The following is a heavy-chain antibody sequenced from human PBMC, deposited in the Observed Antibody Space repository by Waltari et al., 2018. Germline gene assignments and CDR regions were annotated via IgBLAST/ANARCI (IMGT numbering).Heavy chain of an antibody. V-gene: IGHV1-2*06. Sequence: QVQLVQSGAEVKKPGASMKVSCKASGYTFTDHYLHWVRQAPGQGLEWMGRINPHSVEGNHVQKVQGRVTMTRDTSISTAYMELGPLRSDDTAVYYCARYYYGSGRSGFDYWGQGTLVTVSS. CDR3: ARYYYGSGRSGFDY. CDR1: GYTFTDHY. J-gene: IGHJ4*02. D-gene: IGHD3-10*01. CDR2: INPHSVEG.